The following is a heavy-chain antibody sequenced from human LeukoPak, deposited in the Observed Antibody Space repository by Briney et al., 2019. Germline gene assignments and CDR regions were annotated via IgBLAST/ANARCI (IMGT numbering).Heavy chain of an antibody. CDR3: ARGPDYYDSSGYGY. CDR2: IYYSGST. V-gene: IGHV4-61*08. D-gene: IGHD3-22*01. CDR1: GGSISSGDYY. J-gene: IGHJ4*02. Sequence: PSETLSRTCTVSGGSISSGDYYWSWIRQPPGKGLEWIGYIYYSGSTNYNPSLKSRVTISVDTSKNQFSLKLSSVTAADTAVYYCARGPDYYDSSGYGYWGQGTLVTVSS.